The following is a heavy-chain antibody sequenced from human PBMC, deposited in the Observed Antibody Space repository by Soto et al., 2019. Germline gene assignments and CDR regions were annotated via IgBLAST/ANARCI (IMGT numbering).Heavy chain of an antibody. D-gene: IGHD2-2*01. Sequence: PGGSLRLSCAASGLTFSGYGMQWVRQSPGKGLEWVALIWSDGSNKYYADSVKGRFTISRDNSKNTLYLQMNSLRAEDTAVYYCARGSWTHYAIFHCCGHGTLVTXS. V-gene: IGHV3-33*01. CDR3: ARGSWTHYAIFHC. J-gene: IGHJ4*01. CDR2: IWSDGSNK. CDR1: GLTFSGYG.